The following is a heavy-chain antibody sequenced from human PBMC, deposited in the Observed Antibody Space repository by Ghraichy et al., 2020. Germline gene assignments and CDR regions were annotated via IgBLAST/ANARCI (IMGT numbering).Heavy chain of an antibody. D-gene: IGHD3-16*01. V-gene: IGHV3-48*01. Sequence: GGSLRLSCAASGFTFSSYSMNWVRQAPGKGLEWVSYISSSSSTIYYADSVKGRFTISRDNAKNSLYLQMNSLRAEDTAVYYCARDSIMITFGGLDYWGQGTLVTVSS. J-gene: IGHJ4*02. CDR1: GFTFSSYS. CDR2: ISSSSSTI. CDR3: ARDSIMITFGGLDY.